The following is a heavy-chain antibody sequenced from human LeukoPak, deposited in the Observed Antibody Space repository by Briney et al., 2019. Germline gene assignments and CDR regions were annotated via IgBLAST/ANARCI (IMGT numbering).Heavy chain of an antibody. D-gene: IGHD6-25*01. CDR3: ARERLPDYYYYGMYV. CDR2: ISYDGSNK. CDR1: GFTFSRYA. Sequence: PGGSLRLSCAASGFTFSRYAMHWVRQAPGKGLEWVAVISYDGSNKYYADSVKGRSTISRDNSKNTLYLQMNSLRAEDTAVYYCARERLPDYYYYGMYVWGKGTTVTVSS. J-gene: IGHJ6*04. V-gene: IGHV3-30*04.